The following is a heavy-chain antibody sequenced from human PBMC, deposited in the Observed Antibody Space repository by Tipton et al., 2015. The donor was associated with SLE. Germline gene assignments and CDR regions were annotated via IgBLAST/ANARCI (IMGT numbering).Heavy chain of an antibody. D-gene: IGHD3-3*01. Sequence: TLSLTCTVSGVSINSHYWAWVRQPPGKGLEWIGYIYYSGITKYNPSLKSRVTISVDTSNNQFSLKLSSVTVADTAVYYCAREWSGTNYYYGVDAWGQGTTVTVSS. J-gene: IGHJ6*02. CDR2: IYYSGIT. CDR3: AREWSGTNYYYGVDA. CDR1: GVSINSHY. V-gene: IGHV4-59*11.